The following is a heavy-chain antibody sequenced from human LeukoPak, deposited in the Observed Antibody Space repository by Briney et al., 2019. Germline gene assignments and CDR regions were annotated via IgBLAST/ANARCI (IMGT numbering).Heavy chain of an antibody. CDR1: GFTFSSYW. D-gene: IGHD2-2*01. J-gene: IGHJ4*02. Sequence: PGRSLRLSCAASGFTFSSYWMSWVRQAPGKGLEWVANIKQDGSEKYYVDSVKGRFTISRDNAKNSLYLQMNSLRAEDTAVYYCARVPSSYCSSTSCPFSYWGQGTLVTVSS. CDR2: IKQDGSEK. V-gene: IGHV3-7*01. CDR3: ARVPSSYCSSTSCPFSY.